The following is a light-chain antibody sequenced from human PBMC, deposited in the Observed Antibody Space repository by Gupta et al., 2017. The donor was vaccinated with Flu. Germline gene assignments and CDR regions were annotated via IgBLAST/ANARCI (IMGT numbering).Light chain of an antibody. CDR3: QRYNNGPRT. V-gene: IGKV1-27*01. CDR1: QGISNF. CDR2: AAS. J-gene: IGKJ1*01. Sequence: GDRVFITCRASQGISNFLAWFQQKPGQVPKLLIYAASTLQTGLPSRFSGRGSGTEFTLTISNVQPEDAATYYCQRYNNGPRTVGQGTKVDIK.